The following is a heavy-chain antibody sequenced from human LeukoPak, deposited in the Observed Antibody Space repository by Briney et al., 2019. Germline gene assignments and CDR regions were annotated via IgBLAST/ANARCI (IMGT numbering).Heavy chain of an antibody. Sequence: GGSLRLSCAASGFTFSSYSMNWVRQAPGKGLEWVSAIVGSGGGTYYADSVKGRFTISGDNSKDTLYLQMSSLRAEDTALYYCAKGDSSGWFDYYFDNWGQGTLVTVSS. D-gene: IGHD6-19*01. CDR1: GFTFSSYS. CDR3: AKGDSSGWFDYYFDN. CDR2: IVGSGGGT. V-gene: IGHV3-23*01. J-gene: IGHJ4*02.